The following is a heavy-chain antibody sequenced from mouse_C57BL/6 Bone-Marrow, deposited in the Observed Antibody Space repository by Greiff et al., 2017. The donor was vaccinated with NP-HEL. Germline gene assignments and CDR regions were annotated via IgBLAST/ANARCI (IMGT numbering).Heavy chain of an antibody. CDR3: AGDYDVYWYFDV. V-gene: IGHV12-3*01. CDR1: GFPITSGYY. J-gene: IGHJ1*03. Sequence: VQLQESGPGLVKPSQSLFLTCSITGFPITSGYYWIWIRQSPGKPLEWMGYITHSGETFYNPSLQSPIPITRDTSKNQFFLQLNSVTTEDTAMYYCAGDYDVYWYFDVWGTGTTVTVSS. CDR2: ITHSGET. D-gene: IGHD2-3*01.